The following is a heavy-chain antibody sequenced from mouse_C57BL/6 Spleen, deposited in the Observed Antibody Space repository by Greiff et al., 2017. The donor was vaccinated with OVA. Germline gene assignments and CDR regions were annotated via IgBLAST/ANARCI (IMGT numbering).Heavy chain of an antibody. CDR1: GYAFSSSW. D-gene: IGHD1-1*01. V-gene: IGHV1-82*01. CDR3: ASSSGGAMDY. Sequence: QVQLQQSGPELVKPGASVKISCKASGYAFSSSWMNWVKQRPGKGLEWIGRIYPGDGDTNDNGKFKGKATLTADKSSSTAYMQLSSLTSEDSAVYFCASSSGGAMDYWGQGTSVTVSS. CDR2: IYPGDGDT. J-gene: IGHJ4*01.